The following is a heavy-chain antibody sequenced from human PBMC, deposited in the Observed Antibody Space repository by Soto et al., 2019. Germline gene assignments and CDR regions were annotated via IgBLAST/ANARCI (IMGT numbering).Heavy chain of an antibody. D-gene: IGHD2-21*02. CDR1: GYTFTCYG. J-gene: IGHJ5*02. Sequence: SVKVSCKASGYTFTCYGMRWVQQAPGQGLEWMGWISAYNGNTNYAQKLQGRVTMTTDTSTSTAYMELRSLRSDDTAVYYCARVPRWWRLVQVQGLDPWGQGTLVTVSS. CDR2: ISAYNGNT. CDR3: ARVPRWWRLVQVQGLDP. V-gene: IGHV1-18*01.